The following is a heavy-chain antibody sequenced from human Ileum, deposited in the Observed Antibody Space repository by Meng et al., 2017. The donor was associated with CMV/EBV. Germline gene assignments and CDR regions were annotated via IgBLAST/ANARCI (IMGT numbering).Heavy chain of an antibody. V-gene: IGHV3-9*01. J-gene: IGHJ3*02. CDR2: ISWNSGSI. D-gene: IGHD1-26*01. Sequence: GGSLRLSCAASGFTFDDYAMHWVRQAPGKGLEWVSGISWNSGSIGYADSVKGRFTISRDNAKNSLYLQMNSLRAEDTALYYCAKDRWDKGLPPDAFDIWGQGTMVTVSS. CDR3: AKDRWDKGLPPDAFDI. CDR1: GFTFDDYA.